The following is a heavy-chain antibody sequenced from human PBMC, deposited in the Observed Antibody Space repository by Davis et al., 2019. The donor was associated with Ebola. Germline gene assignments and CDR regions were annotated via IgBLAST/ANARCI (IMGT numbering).Heavy chain of an antibody. D-gene: IGHD3-16*01. CDR3: ARDRPLDFFFGDYYGMDV. CDR1: GFTFSTYS. Sequence: GGSLRLSCAASGFTFSTYSMSWVRQAPGKGLEWVSSISSDRDYIYYADSAKGRFTISKDNAKTSLYLQMNSLRAEDTAVYYCARDRPLDFFFGDYYGMDVWGQGTTVTVSS. CDR2: ISSDRDYI. J-gene: IGHJ6*02. V-gene: IGHV3-21*01.